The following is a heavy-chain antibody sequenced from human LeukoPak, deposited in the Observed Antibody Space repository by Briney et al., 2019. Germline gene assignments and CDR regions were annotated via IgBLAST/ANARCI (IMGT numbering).Heavy chain of an antibody. D-gene: IGHD3-16*02. V-gene: IGHV1-69*06. CDR3: ARDPLRLGELSTY. J-gene: IGHJ4*02. CDR1: GGTFSSYA. CDR2: IIPIFGTA. Sequence: GASVKVSCKASGGTFSSYASSWVRQAPGQGLEWMGGIIPIFGTANYAQKFQGRVTITADKSTSTAYMELSSLRSEDTAVYYCARDPLRLGELSTYWGQGTLVTVSS.